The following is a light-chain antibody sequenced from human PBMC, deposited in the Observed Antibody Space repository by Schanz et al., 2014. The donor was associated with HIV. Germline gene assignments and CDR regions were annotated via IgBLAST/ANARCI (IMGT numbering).Light chain of an antibody. V-gene: IGLV2-14*03. CDR2: DVN. Sequence: QSALTQPASVSGSPGQSITISCTGTSSDFGTSNYVSWYQHHPGKAPKLIIYDVNHRPSGVSYRFSGSRSGNTASLTISGLQAEDEAVYYCSSYTAKNTVLFGGGTKLTVL. J-gene: IGLJ3*02. CDR1: SSDFGTSNY. CDR3: SSYTAKNTVL.